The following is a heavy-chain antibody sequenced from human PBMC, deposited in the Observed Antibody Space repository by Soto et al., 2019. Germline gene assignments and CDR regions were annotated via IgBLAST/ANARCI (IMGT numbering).Heavy chain of an antibody. V-gene: IGHV4-39*01. D-gene: IGHD3-3*01. CDR1: GGSISSRSHY. Sequence: QLQLQESGPGLVKPSETLSLTCTVSGGSISSRSHYWGWIRQSPGKHLEWIGSSFYRGSTHYNPYIKTRVTISVDMSKNQVSLKLYSVTAADTAVYYCATADGFGVVTPFFEYWGQGILVTVSS. CDR3: ATADGFGVVTPFFEY. J-gene: IGHJ4*02. CDR2: SFYRGST.